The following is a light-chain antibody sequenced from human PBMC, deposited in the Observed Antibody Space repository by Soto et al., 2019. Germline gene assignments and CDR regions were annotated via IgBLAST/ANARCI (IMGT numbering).Light chain of an antibody. CDR3: QQYGSSPVA. CDR1: QSVSSSY. V-gene: IGKV3-20*01. Sequence: EIVLTQSPGTLSLSPGERATLSCRASQSVSSSYLAWYQQKPGQAPRLLIYGASSRATGIPDRFSGSGSGTEFTLTISRLEPEDFAVYYCQQYGSSPVAFGQGTKLEIK. J-gene: IGKJ2*01. CDR2: GAS.